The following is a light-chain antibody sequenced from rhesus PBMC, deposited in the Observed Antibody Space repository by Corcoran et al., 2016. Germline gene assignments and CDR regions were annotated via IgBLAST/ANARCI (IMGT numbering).Light chain of an antibody. V-gene: IGKV1-22*01. Sequence: DIQMTQSPSSLSASVGDTVTITCRASQSISSWLDWYQQKPGKAPKLLIYKASRLQSGVPSRFSGSGSGTDFTLTISSLQPEDFATDYCLQYSSSPLTFGGGTKVEIK. J-gene: IGKJ4*01. CDR3: LQYSSSPLT. CDR1: QSISSW. CDR2: KAS.